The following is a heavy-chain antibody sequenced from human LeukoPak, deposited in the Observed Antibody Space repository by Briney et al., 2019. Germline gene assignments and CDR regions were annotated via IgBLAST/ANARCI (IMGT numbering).Heavy chain of an antibody. CDR1: GYTFTSYG. V-gene: IGHV1-18*01. Sequence: GASVKVSCKASGYTFTSYGISWVRQAPGQGLEWMGWISAYNGNTNYAQKLQGRVTMTTDTSTSTAYMELRSLRSDDTAVYYCATLYDMIAMEYYYYYYMDVWGKGTTVTVSS. CDR2: ISAYNGNT. D-gene: IGHD2-21*01. CDR3: ATLYDMIAMEYYYYYYMDV. J-gene: IGHJ6*03.